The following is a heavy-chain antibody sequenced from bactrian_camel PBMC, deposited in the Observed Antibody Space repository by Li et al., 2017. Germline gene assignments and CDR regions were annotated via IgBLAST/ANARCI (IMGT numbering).Heavy chain of an antibody. Sequence: HVQLVESGGGSMQAGGSQKLSCAASGYTVKSVSTQCMAWFRQPPGKEREAVASLGRDGLTAYADSVKGRFTISKDDLKDTLYLQMNSLKPEDTAMYYCASEGPKYCDSWKDGMFVYWGQGTQVTVS. CDR1: GYTVKSVSTQC. CDR2: LGRDGLT. CDR3: ASEGPKYCDSWKDGMFVY. D-gene: IGHD3*01. J-gene: IGHJ6*01. V-gene: IGHV3S53*01.